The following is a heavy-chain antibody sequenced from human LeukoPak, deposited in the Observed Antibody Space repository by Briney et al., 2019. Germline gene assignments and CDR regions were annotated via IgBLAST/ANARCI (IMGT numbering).Heavy chain of an antibody. CDR2: ISGSGGST. D-gene: IGHD1-26*01. CDR1: GFTFSSYA. V-gene: IGHV3-23*01. CDR3: AKLWDSGTYFYFDY. Sequence: GGSLRLSCAASGFTFSSYAMSWVRQASGKGLDWVSTISGSGGSTYYADSVKGRFTISRDNSKNTLYLQMNSLRAEDTAAYYCAKLWDSGTYFYFDYWGQGTLVTVSS. J-gene: IGHJ4*02.